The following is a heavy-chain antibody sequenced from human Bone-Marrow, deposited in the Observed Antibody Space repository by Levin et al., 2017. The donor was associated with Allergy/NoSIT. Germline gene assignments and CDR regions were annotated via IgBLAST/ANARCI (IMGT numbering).Heavy chain of an antibody. CDR2: IYSGGST. D-gene: IGHD5-24*01. V-gene: IGHV3-66*01. Sequence: LSLTCAASGFTVSSNYMSWVRQAPGKGLEWVSVIYSGGSTYYADSVKGRFTISRDNSKNTLYLQMNSLRAEDTAVYYCARDGLGGDGYNSHWGQGTLVTVSS. J-gene: IGHJ4*02. CDR1: GFTVSSNY. CDR3: ARDGLGGDGYNSH.